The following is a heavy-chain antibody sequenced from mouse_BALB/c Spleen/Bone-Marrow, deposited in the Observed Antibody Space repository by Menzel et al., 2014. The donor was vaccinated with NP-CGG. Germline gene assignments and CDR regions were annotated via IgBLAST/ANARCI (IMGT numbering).Heavy chain of an antibody. D-gene: IGHD1-1*01. CDR2: IWGDGST. CDR1: EFSLTSYG. V-gene: IGHV2-3*01. Sequence: VMLVESGPGLVAPSQSLSITCTVSEFSLTSYGVSWVRQPPGKGLEWLGVIWGDGSTNYHSALISRLSISKDNSKSQVFLKLNSLQFDDTATYYCAQFITTVGALDVWGAGTAVTVSS. J-gene: IGHJ1*01. CDR3: AQFITTVGALDV.